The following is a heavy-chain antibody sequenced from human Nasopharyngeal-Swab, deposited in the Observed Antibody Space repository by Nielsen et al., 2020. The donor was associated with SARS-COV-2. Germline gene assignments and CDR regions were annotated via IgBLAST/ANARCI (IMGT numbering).Heavy chain of an antibody. CDR2: INSDGSST. J-gene: IGHJ6*03. CDR3: ARAEVVVVPAAIWGYYYYYYMDV. CDR1: GFTFSSYW. D-gene: IGHD2-2*02. V-gene: IGHV3-74*01. Sequence: GGSLRLSCAASGFTFSSYWMHWARQAPGKGLVWVSRINSDGSSTSYADSVKGRFTISRDNAKNTLYLQMNSLRAEDTAVYYCARAEVVVVPAAIWGYYYYYYMDVWGKGTTVTVSS.